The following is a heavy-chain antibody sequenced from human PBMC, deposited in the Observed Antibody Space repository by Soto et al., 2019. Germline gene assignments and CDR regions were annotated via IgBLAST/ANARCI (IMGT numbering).Heavy chain of an antibody. V-gene: IGHV3-23*01. J-gene: IGHJ5*02. CDR3: AKDPLGVSVVYNWFEP. CDR2: ISGSGGSK. CDR1: GFTFTNYG. Sequence: EVQLLESGGGLVQPGGSLRLSCAASGFTFTNYGMSWVRQAPGKGLEWVSSISGSGGSKYYADSVKGQFIISRDNSKNTLDLHMTSVIVEDTAVYYCAKDPLGVSVVYNWFEPWGEGTLVTVYS. D-gene: IGHD3-10*01.